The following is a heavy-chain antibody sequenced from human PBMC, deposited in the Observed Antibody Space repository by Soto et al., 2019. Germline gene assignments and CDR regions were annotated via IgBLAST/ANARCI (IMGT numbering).Heavy chain of an antibody. CDR1: GGTFSSYA. CDR3: ASKRAARPPYYYYYGMDV. Sequence: SVKVSCKASGGTFSSYAISWVRQAPGQGLEWMGGIIPIFGTANYAQKFQGRVTITADGSTSTAYMELSSLRSEDTAVYYCASKRAARPPYYYYYGMDVWGQGTTVTVSS. J-gene: IGHJ6*02. D-gene: IGHD6-6*01. V-gene: IGHV1-69*13. CDR2: IIPIFGTA.